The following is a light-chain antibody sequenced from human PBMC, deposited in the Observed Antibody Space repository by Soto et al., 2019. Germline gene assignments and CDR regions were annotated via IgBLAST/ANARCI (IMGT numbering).Light chain of an antibody. CDR1: SSDVGGYKY. Sequence: QSALTQPASVAGSPGQSITISCTGTSSDVGGYKYVSWYQHHPGKAPKLMIYEVSNRPSGVSNRFSGSKSGNTASLTISGLQAEDEADYYCTSYTSSITYVFGTGTKVTV. V-gene: IGLV2-14*01. CDR3: TSYTSSITYV. J-gene: IGLJ1*01. CDR2: EVS.